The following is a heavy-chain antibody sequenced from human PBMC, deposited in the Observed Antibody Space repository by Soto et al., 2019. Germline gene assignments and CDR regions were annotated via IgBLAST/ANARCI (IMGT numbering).Heavy chain of an antibody. CDR1: GISFSSYG. CDR2: TTYDGGIK. CDR3: AGALENPYFYYGLNV. J-gene: IGHJ6*02. V-gene: IGHV3-30*03. Sequence: GGSLRLSCSASGISFSSYGMEWVRLASGKGLEWLAATTYDGGIKHYVDSVKGRFTISRDNSKNTLYLQMNSLRVEDTATYYCAGALENPYFYYGLNVWGQGTTVTVSS. D-gene: IGHD1-1*01.